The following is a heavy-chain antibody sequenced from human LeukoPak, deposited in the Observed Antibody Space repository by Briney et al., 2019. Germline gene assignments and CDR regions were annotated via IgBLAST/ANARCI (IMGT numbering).Heavy chain of an antibody. D-gene: IGHD6-19*01. V-gene: IGHV4-4*02. CDR2: IFHSGST. Sequence: SETLSLTCAVSGASVSTSDWWSWVRQPPGKGLEWLGEIFHSGSTNYNPSLKSRVTISVDKSLNQFSLRLSSVTAADTAVYYCARLGWYFDYWGQGTLVTVSS. CDR3: ARLGWYFDY. J-gene: IGHJ4*02. CDR1: GASVSTSDW.